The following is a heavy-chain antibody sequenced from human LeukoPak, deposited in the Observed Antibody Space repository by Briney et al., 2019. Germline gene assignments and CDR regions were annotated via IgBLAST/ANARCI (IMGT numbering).Heavy chain of an antibody. CDR3: ARGADIDYRKVYYFDY. V-gene: IGHV4-59*01. D-gene: IGHD4-11*01. CDR1: GGSITTYY. J-gene: IGHJ4*02. CDR2: ISYSGGT. Sequence: SETLSLTCTVSGGSITTYYWSWIRQPPGKGLEWIGYISYSGGTNYNPSLKSRITISIDTSKNQFSLSVNSVTAADTAVYYCARGADIDYRKVYYFDYWGQGTLVSVSS.